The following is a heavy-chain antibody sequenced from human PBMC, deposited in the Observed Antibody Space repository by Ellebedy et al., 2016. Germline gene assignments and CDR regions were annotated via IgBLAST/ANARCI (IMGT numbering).Heavy chain of an antibody. Sequence: SETLSLXXAVSGGSISSGGYSWSWIRQPPGKGLEWIGYIYHSGSTYYNPSLKSRVAISVDTSKDQFSLKLSSVTAADTAVYYCARDSRSGLLLMFDPWGQGTLVTVSS. D-gene: IGHD2-15*01. CDR3: ARDSRSGLLLMFDP. J-gene: IGHJ5*02. V-gene: IGHV4-30-2*01. CDR1: GGSISSGGYS. CDR2: IYHSGST.